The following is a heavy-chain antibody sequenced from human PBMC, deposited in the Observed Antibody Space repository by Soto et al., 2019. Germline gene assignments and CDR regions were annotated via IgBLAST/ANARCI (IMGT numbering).Heavy chain of an antibody. CDR1: GFTFSSYA. Sequence: GGSLRLSCAASGFTFSSYAMHWVRQAPGKGLEYVSAISSNGGSTYYANSVKGRFTISRDNSKNTLYLQMGSLRAEDMAVYYCARDRGGYGRNAFDIWGQGTMVTVSS. V-gene: IGHV3-64*01. CDR3: ARDRGGYGRNAFDI. J-gene: IGHJ3*02. D-gene: IGHD5-12*01. CDR2: ISSNGGST.